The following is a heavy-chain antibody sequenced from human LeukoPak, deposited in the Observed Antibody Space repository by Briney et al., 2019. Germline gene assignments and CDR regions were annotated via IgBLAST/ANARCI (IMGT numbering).Heavy chain of an antibody. J-gene: IGHJ4*02. Sequence: PGGSLRLSCAASGFTFSNVWMSWVRQAPGKGLEWVANIKQDGSEKYYVDSVKGRFTISRDNAKNSLYLQMNSLRAEDTAVYYCASLLWLPSYFDYWGQGTLVTVSS. CDR1: GFTFSNVW. V-gene: IGHV3-7*01. D-gene: IGHD5-12*01. CDR3: ASLLWLPSYFDY. CDR2: IKQDGSEK.